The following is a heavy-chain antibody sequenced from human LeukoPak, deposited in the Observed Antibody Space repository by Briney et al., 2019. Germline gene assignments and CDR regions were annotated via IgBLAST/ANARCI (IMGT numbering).Heavy chain of an antibody. CDR1: GYTFTGYY. CDR2: INPNSGGT. CDR3: ARGAQVSLPAASLDY. D-gene: IGHD2-2*01. Sequence: GASVKVSRKASGYTFTGYYMHWVRQAPGQGLEWMGWINPNSGGTNYAQKFQGWVTMTRDTSISTAYMELSRLRSDDTAVYYCARGAQVSLPAASLDYWGQGTLVTVSS. J-gene: IGHJ4*02. V-gene: IGHV1-2*04.